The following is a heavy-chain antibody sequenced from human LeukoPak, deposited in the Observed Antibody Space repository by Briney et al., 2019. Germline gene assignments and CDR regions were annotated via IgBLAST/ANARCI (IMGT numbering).Heavy chain of an antibody. CDR2: INPNSGGT. CDR1: RYTFTDYY. CDR3: ARDPTDVLGYCSSTSCYAGGTDY. D-gene: IGHD2-2*01. Sequence: AAAVKVSCKASRYTFTDYYMHGVRQAPRQGREGMGWINPNSGGTNYAQKFQGRVTMTSDTSISTAYMELSRLRSDDTAVYYCARDPTDVLGYCSSTSCYAGGTDYWGQGTLVTVSS. V-gene: IGHV1-2*02. J-gene: IGHJ4*02.